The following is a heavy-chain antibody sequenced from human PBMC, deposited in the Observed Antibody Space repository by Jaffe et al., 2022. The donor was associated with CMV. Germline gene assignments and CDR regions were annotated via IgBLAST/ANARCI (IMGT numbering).Heavy chain of an antibody. CDR1: GGSISSSSYY. V-gene: IGHV4-39*01. D-gene: IGHD3-22*01. Sequence: QLQLQESGPGLVKPSETLSLTCTVSGGSISSSSYYWGWIRQPPGKGLEWIGSIYYSGSTYYNPSLKSRVTISVDTSKNQFSLKLSSVTAADTAVYYCARSRYYYDSSGYYSDAFDIWGQGTMVTVSS. CDR2: IYYSGST. CDR3: ARSRYYYDSSGYYSDAFDI. J-gene: IGHJ3*02.